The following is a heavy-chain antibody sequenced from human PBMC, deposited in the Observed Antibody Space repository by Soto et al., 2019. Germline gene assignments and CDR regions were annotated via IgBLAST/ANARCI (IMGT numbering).Heavy chain of an antibody. CDR2: INSDGSST. D-gene: IGHD6-19*01. Sequence: PGGSLRLSCAASGFTFSSYWMHWVRQAPGKGLVWVSRINSDGSSTSYADSVKGRFTISRDNAKNTLYLQMNSLRAEDTAVYYCAPSYSSGWYWYWGQGTMVTVSS. V-gene: IGHV3-74*01. CDR1: GFTFSSYW. CDR3: APSYSSGWYWY. J-gene: IGHJ4*02.